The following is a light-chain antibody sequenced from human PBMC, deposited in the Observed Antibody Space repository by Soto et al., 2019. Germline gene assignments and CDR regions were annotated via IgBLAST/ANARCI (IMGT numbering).Light chain of an antibody. J-gene: IGLJ1*01. CDR1: SSNIGINT. V-gene: IGLV1-44*01. CDR3: ATWDDSLDVHV. CDR2: GNN. Sequence: QSVLTQPPSASGTPGQTITISCSGGSSNIGINTVSWCEHLPGTAPRLLIYGNNQRPSGVPDRFSGSKSGTSASLAISGLQSEDEAHYYCATWDDSLDVHVFGTGTKLTVL.